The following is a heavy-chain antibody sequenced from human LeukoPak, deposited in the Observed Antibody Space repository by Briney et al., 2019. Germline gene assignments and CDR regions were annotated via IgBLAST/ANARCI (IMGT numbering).Heavy chain of an antibody. V-gene: IGHV3-33*01. CDR2: IWYDGSSK. J-gene: IGHJ4*02. D-gene: IGHD1-26*01. CDR3: VRASTEGATILDY. CDR1: GFTFSSIG. Sequence: GGSLRLSCAASGFTFSSIGMHWVRQTPGKGLEWVAGIWYDGSSKYYTDSVQGRFTISRDNDRNTLFLQMNRLRAKDTAVYYCVRASTEGATILDYWGQGTLVTVSS.